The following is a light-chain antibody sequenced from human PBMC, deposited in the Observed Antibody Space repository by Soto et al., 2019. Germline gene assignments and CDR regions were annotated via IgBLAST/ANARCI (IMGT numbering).Light chain of an antibody. CDR3: QRYGNSPRYS. J-gene: IGKJ2*03. Sequence: EIVLTQSPGPLSLSLGERATLSCRASQSVSSNYLAWYQQKPGQAPRLLIYATSSRSTGIPDRFSGSGSGTEFTLPVSRLETDDFAGYYCQRYGNSPRYSLGQGTKLEI. V-gene: IGKV3-20*01. CDR1: QSVSSNY. CDR2: ATS.